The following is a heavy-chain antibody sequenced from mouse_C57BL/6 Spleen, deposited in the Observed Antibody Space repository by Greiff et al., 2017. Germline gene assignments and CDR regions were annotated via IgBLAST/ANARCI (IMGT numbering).Heavy chain of an antibody. V-gene: IGHV1-82*01. CDR1: GYAFSSSW. CDR3: ERWGDDGHYYAMDY. D-gene: IGHD2-2*01. CDR2: IYPGDGDT. J-gene: IGHJ4*01. Sequence: QVQLQQSGPELVKPGASVKISCKASGYAFSSSWMNWVKQRPGKGLEWIGRIYPGDGDTNYNGEFKGKATLTADKSSSPAYMQLSSLTSEDSAVYFCERWGDDGHYYAMDYWGQGTSVTVSS.